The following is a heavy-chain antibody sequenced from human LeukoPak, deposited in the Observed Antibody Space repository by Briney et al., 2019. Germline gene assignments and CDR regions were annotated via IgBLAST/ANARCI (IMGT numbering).Heavy chain of an antibody. Sequence: GESLKISCKGSGYSFTTYWIGWVRQMPGKGLERMGVIYPGDSDTRYSPSFQGQVTISADKSINTAYLQWSSLKASDTAMYFCAVGTRGHYDTTWYFDYWGQGTLVTVSS. CDR2: IYPGDSDT. CDR3: AVGTRGHYDTTWYFDY. CDR1: GYSFTTYW. V-gene: IGHV5-51*01. D-gene: IGHD3-22*01. J-gene: IGHJ4*02.